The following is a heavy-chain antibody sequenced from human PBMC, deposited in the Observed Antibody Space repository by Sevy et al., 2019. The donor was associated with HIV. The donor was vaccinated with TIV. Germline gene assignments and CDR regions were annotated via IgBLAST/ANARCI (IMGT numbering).Heavy chain of an antibody. J-gene: IGHJ4*02. CDR1: GFTFSSYA. CDR3: ARGLDY. Sequence: GGSLRLSCAASGFTFSSYAMHWVRQAPGKGLEWVTVISYDGSNKYYADSVKGRFTISRDNSKNTLYLQMNSLRAEDTAVYYCARGLDYWGQGTLVTVSS. V-gene: IGHV3-30*04. CDR2: ISYDGSNK.